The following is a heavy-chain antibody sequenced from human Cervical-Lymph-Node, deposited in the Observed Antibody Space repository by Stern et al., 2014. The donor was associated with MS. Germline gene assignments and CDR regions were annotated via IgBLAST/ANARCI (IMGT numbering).Heavy chain of an antibody. Sequence: VHLVESGAEVKKPGASVKISCKAPGYKFTNYYIHWMRQAPGQGPEWMGMINPSGDSTTYAQKFQGRVTMTRTTSTSTVTLERSRLRSEDAAVYYCASGRLGYWGQGTQVTVSS. CDR2: INPSGDST. CDR3: ASGRLGY. J-gene: IGHJ4*02. CDR1: GYKFTNYY. V-gene: IGHV1-46*01.